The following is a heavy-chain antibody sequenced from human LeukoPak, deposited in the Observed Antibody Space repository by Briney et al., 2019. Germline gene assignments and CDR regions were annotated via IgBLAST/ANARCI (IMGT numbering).Heavy chain of an antibody. CDR2: IYYSGST. D-gene: IGHD4-17*01. V-gene: IGHV4-39*07. Sequence: NPSETLSLTCTVSGGSISSSSYYWGWIRQPPGKGLEWIGSIYYSGSTYYNPSLKSRVTISVDTSKNQFSLKLSSVTAADTAVYYCARAGDLPRDAFDIWGQGTMVTVSS. CDR1: GGSISSSSYY. J-gene: IGHJ3*02. CDR3: ARAGDLPRDAFDI.